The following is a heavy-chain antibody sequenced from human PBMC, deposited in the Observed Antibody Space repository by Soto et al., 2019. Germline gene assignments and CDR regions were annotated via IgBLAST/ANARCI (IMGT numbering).Heavy chain of an antibody. CDR1: GYTFRNYI. CDR3: ARYCAGNACYSRHYYAMDV. Sequence: QVQLVQSAGEVKKPGASAIVSCQASGYTFRNYIIAWLRQAPGQGLECMGWISPYNGNTNYARQFRGRVTLTTDTSTSAAYLELRNLGSDDAATYYCARYCAGNACYSRHYYAMDVWGQGTTVSDSS. CDR2: ISPYNGNT. J-gene: IGHJ6*02. D-gene: IGHD2-21*02. V-gene: IGHV1-18*01.